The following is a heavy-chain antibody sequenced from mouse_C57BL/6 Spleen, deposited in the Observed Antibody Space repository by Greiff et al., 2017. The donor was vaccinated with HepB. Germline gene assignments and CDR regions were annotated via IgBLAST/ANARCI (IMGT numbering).Heavy chain of an antibody. D-gene: IGHD2-5*01. V-gene: IGHV1-37*01. CDR3: ARDYSNYVGYAMDY. CDR2: INPYNGDT. J-gene: IGHJ4*01. CDR1: GYSFTGYF. Sequence: EVKLVESGPELVKPGASVKISCKASGYSFTGYFMNWVKQIHGKSLEWIGRINPYNGDTFYNQKFKGKATLTVDKSSSTAHMELLSLTSEDFAVYYCARDYSNYVGYAMDYWGQGTSVTVSS.